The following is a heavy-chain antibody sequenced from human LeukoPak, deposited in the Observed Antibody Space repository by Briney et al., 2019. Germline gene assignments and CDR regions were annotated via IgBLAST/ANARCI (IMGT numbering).Heavy chain of an antibody. CDR2: VDPLGGST. CDR1: GYAFTTYY. J-gene: IGHJ3*02. CDR3: ARLFTLGDAFDI. D-gene: IGHD3-10*01. Sequence: ASVKVSCRTSGYAFTTYYIHWMRQAPGQSLEWMGRVDPLGGSTTYAQRFQGRISMTRDTSTSIIYMELSSLRSEDTAIYYCARLFTLGDAFDIWGQGTVVTVSS. V-gene: IGHV1-46*01.